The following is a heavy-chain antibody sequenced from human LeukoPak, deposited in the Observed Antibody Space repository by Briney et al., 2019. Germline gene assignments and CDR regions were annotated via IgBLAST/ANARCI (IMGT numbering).Heavy chain of an antibody. CDR2: ISGSGGST. V-gene: IGHV3-23*01. D-gene: IGHD5-18*01. Sequence: GGSLRLSCAASRFTFNNYAMSCVRQAPGKGLEWVSTISGSGGSTYYADSVKGRFTNSRDNSKNTLYLQMNSLRAEDTAVYYCARGWNSYGNFDYWGQGTLVTVSS. CDR3: ARGWNSYGNFDY. CDR1: RFTFNNYA. J-gene: IGHJ4*02.